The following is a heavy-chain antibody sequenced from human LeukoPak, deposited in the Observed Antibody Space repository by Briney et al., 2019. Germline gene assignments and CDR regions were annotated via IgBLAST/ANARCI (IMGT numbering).Heavy chain of an antibody. CDR2: INPNSGGT. Sequence: ASVKASCKASGYTFTGYYMHWVRQAPGQGLEWMGWINPNSGGTNYAQEFQGRVTMTRDTSISTAYMELSRLRSDDTAVYYCARDGEMATSYYYYYMDVWGKGTTVTISS. CDR1: GYTFTGYY. V-gene: IGHV1-2*02. J-gene: IGHJ6*03. D-gene: IGHD5-24*01. CDR3: ARDGEMATSYYYYYMDV.